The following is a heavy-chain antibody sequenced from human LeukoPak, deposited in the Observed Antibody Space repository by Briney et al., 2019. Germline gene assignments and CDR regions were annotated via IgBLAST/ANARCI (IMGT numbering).Heavy chain of an antibody. CDR1: GYTFTSYD. Sequence: ASVKVSCKASGYTFTSYDINWVRQATGQGLEWMGWMNPNSGNTGYAQKFQGRVTMTRNTSISTAYMELSSLRSEDTAVYYCARVPDIVATYWYFDLWGRGTLVTVSS. CDR3: ARVPDIVATYWYFDL. CDR2: MNPNSGNT. D-gene: IGHD5-12*01. V-gene: IGHV1-8*01. J-gene: IGHJ2*01.